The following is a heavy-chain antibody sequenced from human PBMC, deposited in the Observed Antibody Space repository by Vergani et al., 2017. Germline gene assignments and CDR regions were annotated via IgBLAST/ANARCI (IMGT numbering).Heavy chain of an antibody. CDR2: IYSTGST. Sequence: QVQLQESGPGLVKPSQTLSLTCSVSGDSISSGVYYWNWIRQHPGKGLEWIGYIYSTGSTHHNPSRSRRINMSVDTSKNQFSLKLNAVTAADTAMYYCARMGGYDEGDAFRIGYFDSWGPGILVTVSS. J-gene: IGHJ4*02. CDR1: GDSISSGVYY. CDR3: ARMGGYDEGDAFRIGYFDS. V-gene: IGHV4-31*03. D-gene: IGHD3-22*01.